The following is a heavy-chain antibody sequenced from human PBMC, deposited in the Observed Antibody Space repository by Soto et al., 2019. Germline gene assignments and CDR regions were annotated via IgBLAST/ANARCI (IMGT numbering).Heavy chain of an antibody. V-gene: IGHV1-46*01. CDR1: GYSFTSYA. J-gene: IGHJ4*02. CDR2: INPSGGST. Sequence: ASVKVSCKASGYSFTSYAMHWVRQAPGQGLEWMGIINPSGGSTSYAQKFQGRVTMTRDTSTSTVYMELSSLRSEDTAVYYCPRDGKTVTNEYYFDYWGQGTLVTVSS. CDR3: PRDGKTVTNEYYFDY. D-gene: IGHD4-17*01.